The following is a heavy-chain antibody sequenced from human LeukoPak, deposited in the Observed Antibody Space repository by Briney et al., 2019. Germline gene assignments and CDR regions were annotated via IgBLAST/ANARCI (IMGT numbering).Heavy chain of an antibody. CDR3: AREGSLGAFDI. CDR2: IYYSGST. CDR1: GGYISSYY. J-gene: IGHJ3*02. Sequence: PSETLSLTCTVSGGYISSYYWSWIRQPPGKGLEWIGYIYYSGSTNYNPSLKCRVTISVDTSKNQFSLKLSSVTAADTAVYYCAREGSLGAFDIWGQGTMATVSS. V-gene: IGHV4-59*01.